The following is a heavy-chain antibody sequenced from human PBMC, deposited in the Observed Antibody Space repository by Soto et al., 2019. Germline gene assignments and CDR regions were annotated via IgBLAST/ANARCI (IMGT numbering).Heavy chain of an antibody. CDR1: GYTFTSYA. V-gene: IGHV1-3*05. CDR3: ARSMVVGTALDY. J-gene: IGHJ4*02. CDR2: INAGNGNT. Sequence: QVQLVQSGAEEKKPGASVKVSCKASGYTFTSYAMHWVRQAPGQRLEWMGWINAGNGNTKYSQKFQGRVTITRDTSASTADMELSSLRSEDTAVEYCARSMVVGTALDYWGQGTLVTVSS. D-gene: IGHD2-21*02.